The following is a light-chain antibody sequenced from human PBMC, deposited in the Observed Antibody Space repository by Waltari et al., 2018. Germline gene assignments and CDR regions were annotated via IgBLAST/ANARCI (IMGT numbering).Light chain of an antibody. J-gene: IGKJ1*01. CDR3: QKYESLPAT. CDR1: QSVGKY. Sequence: EIVLTQSPGTLSLSPGERATLSCRASQSVGKYSAWDQQRPGQAPRLLIDETYRRATGTPDRFSGSGSGTDFSLTISRLEPEDFAVYYCQKYESLPATFGQGTTVEIK. CDR2: ETY. V-gene: IGKV3-20*01.